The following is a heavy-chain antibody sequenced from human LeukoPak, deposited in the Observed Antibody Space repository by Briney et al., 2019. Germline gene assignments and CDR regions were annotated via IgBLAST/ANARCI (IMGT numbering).Heavy chain of an antibody. D-gene: IGHD6-19*01. Sequence: GGSLRLSCAASGFTFEDYAMHWVRQVPGKGLEWVSCISGDGGNTYYRDSVKGRFTISRDNSKNSLYLQTNSLKTEDTALYSCAKSRLSGWYGDNWFDPWGQGTLVTVSS. CDR1: GFTFEDYA. CDR2: ISGDGGNT. V-gene: IGHV3-43*02. CDR3: AKSRLSGWYGDNWFDP. J-gene: IGHJ5*02.